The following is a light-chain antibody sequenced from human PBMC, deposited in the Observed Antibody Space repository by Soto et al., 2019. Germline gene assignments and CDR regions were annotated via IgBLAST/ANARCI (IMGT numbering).Light chain of an antibody. J-gene: IGKJ1*01. CDR2: LGS. CDR1: QSLLHSNGYNY. CDR3: MQDLQTPRT. V-gene: IGKV2-28*01. Sequence: DIVMTQSPLSLPVTLGEPASISCRSSQSLLHSNGYNYLDWYLQKPGQSPQLLIYLGSNRASGVPDRFSGSGSGTDFTLKISRVEAEDVGVYYCMQDLQTPRTFGQGTKVEIK.